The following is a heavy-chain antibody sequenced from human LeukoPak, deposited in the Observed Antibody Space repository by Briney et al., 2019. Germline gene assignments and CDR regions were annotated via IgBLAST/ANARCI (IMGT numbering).Heavy chain of an antibody. D-gene: IGHD3-3*01. CDR2: KYYSGDT. CDR3: ARHRLEGDTFDI. J-gene: IGHJ3*02. Sequence: TSSETLSLTCTVSGGSINSSDHYWAWIRQPPGKGLEWIGSKYYSGDTYHSPSLKSRVTISVDTSRNKFALKLNSVTAADTAVYFCARHRLEGDTFDIWGQGTKVTVSS. V-gene: IGHV4-39*01. CDR1: GGSINSSDHY.